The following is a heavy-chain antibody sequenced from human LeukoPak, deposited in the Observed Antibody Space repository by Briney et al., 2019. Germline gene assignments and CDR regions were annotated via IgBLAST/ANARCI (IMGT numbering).Heavy chain of an antibody. Sequence: PGGSLRLSCAASGFTFDDYGMSWVRQAPGKGLEWVGRMRSEASGGTPGYAAPVIGRFTISRDDSKNTLYLQMNSLKTEDGGVYYCTSDFGWGQGTMVTVSS. CDR3: TSDFG. V-gene: IGHV3-15*01. J-gene: IGHJ3*01. D-gene: IGHD3-10*01. CDR2: MRSEASGGTP. CDR1: GFTFDDYG.